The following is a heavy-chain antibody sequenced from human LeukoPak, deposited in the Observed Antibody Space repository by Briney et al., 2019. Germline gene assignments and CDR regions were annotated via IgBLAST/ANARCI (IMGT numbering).Heavy chain of an antibody. D-gene: IGHD3-9*01. CDR3: AREFHVPYYDILTGYYNYWFDP. CDR2: ISAYNGNT. V-gene: IGHV1-18*01. J-gene: IGHJ5*02. Sequence: ASVKVSCKASGYTFTGYGISWVRQAPGQGREWMGWISAYNGNTNYAQKLQGRVTMTTDTSTSTAYMELRSLRSDDTAVYYCAREFHVPYYDILTGYYNYWFDPWGQGTLVTASS. CDR1: GYTFTGYG.